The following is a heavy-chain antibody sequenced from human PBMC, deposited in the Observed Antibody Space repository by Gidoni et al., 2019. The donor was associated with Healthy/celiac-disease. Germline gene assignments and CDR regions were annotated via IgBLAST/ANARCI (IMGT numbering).Heavy chain of an antibody. J-gene: IGHJ6*02. Sequence: EVQLVESGGGLVQPGGSLRLSCAASGFTFSSYDLHWVRQATGKGLEWVSAIGTAGDTYYPGSVKGRFTISRENAKNSLYLQMNSLRAGDTAVYYCARANLVGATVAYGMDVWGQGTTVTVSS. V-gene: IGHV3-13*04. CDR1: GFTFSSYD. CDR2: IGTAGDT. D-gene: IGHD1-26*01. CDR3: ARANLVGATVAYGMDV.